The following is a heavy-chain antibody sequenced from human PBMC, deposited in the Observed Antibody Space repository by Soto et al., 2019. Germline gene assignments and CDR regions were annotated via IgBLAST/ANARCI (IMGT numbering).Heavy chain of an antibody. CDR3: VRSVADSWSLYFFDS. J-gene: IGHJ4*02. Sequence: PGGSLRLSCAASGFTFSTYAVTWVRQAPGKGLEWVSGISGTGESTHYPDSVKGRCTISRDNSKNTLYLQMHSLRVEDTAIYYCVRSVADSWSLYFFDSWGQGTLVTVSS. CDR1: GFTFSTYA. CDR2: ISGTGEST. D-gene: IGHD6-13*01. V-gene: IGHV3-23*01.